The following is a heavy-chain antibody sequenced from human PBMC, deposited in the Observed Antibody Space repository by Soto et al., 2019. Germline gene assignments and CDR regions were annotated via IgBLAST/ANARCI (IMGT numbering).Heavy chain of an antibody. V-gene: IGHV1-2*02. CDR1: GYTFTGYY. CDR3: ASGTSCIPGYYYYYGMDV. D-gene: IGHD2-2*01. J-gene: IGHJ6*02. Sequence: GASVKVSCKASGYTFTGYYMHWVRQAPGQGLEWMGWINPNSGGTNYAQKFQGRVTMTRDTSISTAYMELSRLRSDDTAVYYCASGTSCIPGYYYYYGMDVWGQGTTVTVSS. CDR2: INPNSGGT.